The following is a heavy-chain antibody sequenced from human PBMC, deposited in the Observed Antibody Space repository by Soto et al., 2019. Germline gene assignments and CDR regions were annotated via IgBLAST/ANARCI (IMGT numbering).Heavy chain of an antibody. Sequence: SVKVSCKASGGTFSSYAISWVRQAPGQGLEWMGGIIPIFGTAIYAQIFQGRITITADSSSSTAYMELTSLTSDDTAVYYCAREPSIAAVGIPLYSYYYMDVWGEGTAVTVSS. CDR1: GGTFSSYA. J-gene: IGHJ6*03. D-gene: IGHD6-13*01. CDR3: AREPSIAAVGIPLYSYYYMDV. CDR2: IIPIFGTA. V-gene: IGHV1-69*06.